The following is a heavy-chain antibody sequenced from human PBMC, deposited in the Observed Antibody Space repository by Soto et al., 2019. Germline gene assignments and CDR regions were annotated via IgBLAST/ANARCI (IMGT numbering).Heavy chain of an antibody. D-gene: IGHD3-10*01. CDR3: AKVPRVRGAYDAFDI. CDR1: GFTFSGNG. V-gene: IGHV3-30*18. Sequence: GGPRSLSCAASGFTFSGNGMHWVGQAPGKGLEWVAVISYDGSNKYYADSVKGRFTISRDNSKNTLYLQMNSLRAEDTAVYYCAKVPRVRGAYDAFDIWGQGTMVTVSS. CDR2: ISYDGSNK. J-gene: IGHJ3*02.